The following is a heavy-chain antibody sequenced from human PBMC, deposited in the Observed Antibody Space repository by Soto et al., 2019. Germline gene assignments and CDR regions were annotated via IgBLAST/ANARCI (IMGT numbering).Heavy chain of an antibody. Sequence: DVQLLEAGGGLVQPGGSLRLSCAASGFSFTDYGMSWVRQAPGKGLEWLSAIIGNGDTAYYADSVRGRFTSSRDNSKNTVYLQLNDLGGGDTSIYYCAKDYDYGDALPYDYWGQGTLVTVSS. V-gene: IGHV3-23*01. J-gene: IGHJ4*02. CDR2: IIGNGDTA. CDR1: GFSFTDYG. D-gene: IGHD4-17*01. CDR3: AKDYDYGDALPYDY.